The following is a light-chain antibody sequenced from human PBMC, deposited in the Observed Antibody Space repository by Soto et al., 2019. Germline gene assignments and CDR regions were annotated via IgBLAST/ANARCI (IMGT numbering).Light chain of an antibody. CDR1: SSDVGAYNF. CDR3: SSYTSSSTHV. Sequence: QSVLTQPASMSGSRGQSITISCTGTSSDVGAYNFVSWYQQHPGKLPKLMIFDVSRRPSGVSDRFSGSKSGNTASLTISGLQAEDEGDYYCSSYTSSSTHVFGSGTKVTVL. CDR2: DVS. V-gene: IGLV2-14*03. J-gene: IGLJ1*01.